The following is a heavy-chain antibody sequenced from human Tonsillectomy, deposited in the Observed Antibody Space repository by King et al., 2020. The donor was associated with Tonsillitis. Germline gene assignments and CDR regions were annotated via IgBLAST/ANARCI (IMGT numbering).Heavy chain of an antibody. CDR1: GGPISSYY. J-gene: IGHJ2*01. CDR3: ARDPGDPDWYFDL. V-gene: IGHV4-59*01. CDR2: IYYSGSS. Sequence: VQLQESGPGLVKPSETLSLTCTVSGGPISSYYWSWIRQPPGKGLEWIGYIYYSGSSNYNPSLKSRITILVDTSKNQFSLKLSSVTAADTAVYYCARDPGDPDWYFDLWGRGTLVTVSS. D-gene: IGHD7-27*01.